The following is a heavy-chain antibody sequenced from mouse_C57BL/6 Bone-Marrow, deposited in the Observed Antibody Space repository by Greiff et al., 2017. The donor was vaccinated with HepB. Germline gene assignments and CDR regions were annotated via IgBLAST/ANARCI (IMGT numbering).Heavy chain of an antibody. CDR1: GYSITSCYY. D-gene: IGHD2-1*01. CDR3: AKGGNYYFDY. V-gene: IGHV3-6*01. CDR2: ISYDGSN. J-gene: IGHJ2*01. Sequence: DVQLQESGPGLVKPSQSLSLTCSVTGYSITSCYYWNWIRQFPGNKLEWMGYISYDGSNNYNPSLKNRISITRDTSKNQFFLKLNSVTTEDTATYYCAKGGNYYFDYWGQGTTLTVSS.